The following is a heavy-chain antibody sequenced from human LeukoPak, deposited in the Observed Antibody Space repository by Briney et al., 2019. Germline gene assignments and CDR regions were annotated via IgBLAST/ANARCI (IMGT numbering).Heavy chain of an antibody. D-gene: IGHD6-6*01. V-gene: IGHV3-23*01. CDR3: AKDKQLVPSSMDV. CDR1: GFTFRNYA. CDR2: ISGSGGST. J-gene: IGHJ6*03. Sequence: GGSLRLSCAASGFTFRNYAMSWVRQAPGKGLEWVSAISGSGGSTYYADSVKGRFTISRDNSKNTLYLQMNSLRAEDTAVYYCAKDKQLVPSSMDVWGKGTTVTVSS.